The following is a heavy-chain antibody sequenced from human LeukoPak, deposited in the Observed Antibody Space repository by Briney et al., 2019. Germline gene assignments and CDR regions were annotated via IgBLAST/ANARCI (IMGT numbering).Heavy chain of an antibody. J-gene: IGHJ5*02. V-gene: IGHV5-51*01. CDR2: IYPGDSGT. Sequence: GASLKISCKGSGYSFTNYWIGWVRQMPGQGLEWVGIIYPGDSGTRYSPSFQGQVTISADKSISTAYLQWSSLKASDTAMYYCARQLGATSPTWFDPWGQGTLVTVSS. CDR3: ARQLGATSPTWFDP. D-gene: IGHD1-26*01. CDR1: GYSFTNYW.